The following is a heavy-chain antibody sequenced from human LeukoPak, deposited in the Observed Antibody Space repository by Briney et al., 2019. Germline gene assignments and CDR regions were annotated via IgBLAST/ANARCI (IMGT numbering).Heavy chain of an antibody. CDR3: ARSFLGDWYFDL. Sequence: PSETLSLTCTVSGGSISSYYWSWIRQPPGMGLEWIGRIYYSGSTNYNPSLKSRVTISVDTSKDQFSLRLTSVTAADTAVYYCARSFLGDWYFDLWGRGTLVTVSS. CDR1: GGSISSYY. J-gene: IGHJ2*01. V-gene: IGHV4-59*01. D-gene: IGHD1-26*01. CDR2: IYYSGST.